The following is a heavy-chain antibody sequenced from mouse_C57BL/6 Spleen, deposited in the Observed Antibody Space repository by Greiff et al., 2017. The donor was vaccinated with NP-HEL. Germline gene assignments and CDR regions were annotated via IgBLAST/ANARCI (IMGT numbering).Heavy chain of an antibody. CDR3: ARQDYGNYPYAMDY. D-gene: IGHD2-1*01. Sequence: QVQLQQPGAELVRPGSSVKLSCKASGYTFTSYWMHWVKQRPIQGLEWIGNIDPSDSENHYNQTFKDQATLTVDKSSSTAYMQLSTLTSADSAVDNCARQDYGNYPYAMDYWGQGTSVTVSS. CDR1: GYTFTSYW. V-gene: IGHV1-52*01. CDR2: IDPSDSEN. J-gene: IGHJ4*01.